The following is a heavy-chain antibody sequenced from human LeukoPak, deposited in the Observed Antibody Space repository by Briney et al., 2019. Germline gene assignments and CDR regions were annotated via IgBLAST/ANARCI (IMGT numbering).Heavy chain of an antibody. CDR2: IYSTGST. D-gene: IGHD1-26*01. CDR1: GGSVGSGGHF. CDR3: ARTRSQSGSYRYYFDS. J-gene: IGHJ4*02. Sequence: SETLSLTCAVSGGSVGSGGHFWSCIRRPRGKGLEWIGYIYSTGSTNYNPSLKSRITMSVDTSKNQFSLKLSSVIAADTAVYYCARTRSQSGSYRYYFDSWGQGTLVTVSS. V-gene: IGHV4-61*08.